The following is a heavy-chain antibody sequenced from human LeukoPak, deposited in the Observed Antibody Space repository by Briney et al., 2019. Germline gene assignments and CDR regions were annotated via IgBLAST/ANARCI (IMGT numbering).Heavy chain of an antibody. J-gene: IGHJ6*03. Sequence: GGSLRLSCAASGFTFSDYYMSWIRQAPGKGLEWVSAISGSGGSTYYADSVKGRFTISRDNSKNTLYLQMNSLRAEDTAVYYCAKVPLPMIVVVIDYYYYMDVWGKGTTVTVSS. CDR2: ISGSGGST. V-gene: IGHV3-23*01. CDR1: GFTFSDYY. D-gene: IGHD3-22*01. CDR3: AKVPLPMIVVVIDYYYYMDV.